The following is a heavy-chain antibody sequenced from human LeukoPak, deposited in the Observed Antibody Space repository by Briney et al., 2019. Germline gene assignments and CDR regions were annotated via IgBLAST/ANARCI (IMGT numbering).Heavy chain of an antibody. D-gene: IGHD6-25*01. J-gene: IGHJ4*02. CDR1: GGSFSGYY. Sequence: ETLSLTCAVYGGSFSGYYWSWVRQAPGKGLEWVSAITDAVGSTHYADSVKGWFTISSNNSKNTVYLQMNSLRPEDMAVYYCAKEIFSGLLFIDYWGQGTLVTVSS. CDR2: ITDAVGST. V-gene: IGHV3-23*01. CDR3: AKEIFSGLLFIDY.